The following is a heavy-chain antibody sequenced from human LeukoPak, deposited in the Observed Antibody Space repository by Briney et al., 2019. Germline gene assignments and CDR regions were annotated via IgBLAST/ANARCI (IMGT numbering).Heavy chain of an antibody. CDR1: GFTFSDYY. CDR3: YYFDY. CDR2: ISNTIGTI. V-gene: IGHV3-11*04. D-gene: IGHD2-15*01. Sequence: PGGSLRLSCAASGFTFSDYYMTWIRQAPGKGLEWVAYISNTIGTIYYADSVKGRFTISRDNCLRGEDTAVYYCAKERDVVAATYYFDYLGQGTLVTVSS. J-gene: IGHJ4*02.